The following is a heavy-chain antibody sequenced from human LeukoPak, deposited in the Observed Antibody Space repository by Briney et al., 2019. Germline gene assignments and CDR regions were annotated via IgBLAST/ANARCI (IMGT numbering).Heavy chain of an antibody. Sequence: GGSQRLSCAASGFSFGSSGMNWVRQAPGKGLEWVSYIDTSSTTKNYADSVKGRFTISRDNAKNSLYLQMNSLRVEDTAVYYCAGPLGSPYFHHWGQGTLVTVSS. D-gene: IGHD3-10*01. J-gene: IGHJ1*01. V-gene: IGHV3-48*01. CDR2: IDTSSTTK. CDR1: GFSFGSSG. CDR3: AGPLGSPYFHH.